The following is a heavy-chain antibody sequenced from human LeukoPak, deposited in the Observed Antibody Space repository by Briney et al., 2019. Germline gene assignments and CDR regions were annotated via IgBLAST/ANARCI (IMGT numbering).Heavy chain of an antibody. V-gene: IGHV3-23*01. J-gene: IGHJ4*02. Sequence: GGSLRLSCAASGFTFSSYAMSWVRQAPGKGLEWVSAISGSGGSTYYADSVKGRFTISRDNSRNTLYLQMNSLRAEATAVYYCAKGVRRSSDYSSPVDYWGQGTLVTVSS. CDR2: ISGSGGST. D-gene: IGHD3-22*01. CDR1: GFTFSSYA. CDR3: AKGVRRSSDYSSPVDY.